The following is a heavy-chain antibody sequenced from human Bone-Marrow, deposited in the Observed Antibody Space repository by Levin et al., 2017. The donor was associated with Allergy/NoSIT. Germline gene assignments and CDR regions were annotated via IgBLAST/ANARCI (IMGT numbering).Heavy chain of an antibody. CDR1: GITVSNNY. V-gene: IGHV3-53*01. CDR3: ARDPAAAATGNWG. CDR2: IYSGGGT. Sequence: GGSLRLSCAASGITVSNNYMNWVRQAPGKGLEWVSLIYSGGGTYYADSVKGRFTISRDNSKNTLYLQMNNTTAEDTAMYDCARDPAAAATGNWGWGQGTLVTVSS. J-gene: IGHJ4*02. D-gene: IGHD6-13*01.